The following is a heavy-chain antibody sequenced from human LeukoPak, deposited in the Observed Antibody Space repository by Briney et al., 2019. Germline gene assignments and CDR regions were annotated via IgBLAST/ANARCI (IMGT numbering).Heavy chain of an antibody. J-gene: IGHJ4*02. CDR2: ISAYNGNT. V-gene: IGHV1-18*01. Sequence: ASVKVSCKASGYTFTSYGISWVRQAPGQGLEWMGWISAYNGNTNYAQKLQGRVTMTTDTSTSTAYMELRSLRSDDTAVYYCARVGSYYDSSGYYWAPFDYWGRGTPVTVSS. CDR1: GYTFTSYG. CDR3: ARVGSYYDSSGYYWAPFDY. D-gene: IGHD3-22*01.